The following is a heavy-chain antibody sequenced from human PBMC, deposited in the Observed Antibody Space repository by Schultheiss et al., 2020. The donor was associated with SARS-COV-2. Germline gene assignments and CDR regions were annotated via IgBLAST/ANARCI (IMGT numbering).Heavy chain of an antibody. CDR3: ARVTVTTGFDY. Sequence: GSLRLSCTVSGGSISSGGYYWSWIRQPPGKGLEWIGYIYYSGSTNYNPSLKSRVTISVDTSKNQFSLKLSSVTAADTAVYYCARVTVTTGFDYWGQGTLVTVSS. CDR2: IYYSGST. J-gene: IGHJ4*02. CDR1: GGSISSGGYY. D-gene: IGHD4-17*01. V-gene: IGHV4-61*08.